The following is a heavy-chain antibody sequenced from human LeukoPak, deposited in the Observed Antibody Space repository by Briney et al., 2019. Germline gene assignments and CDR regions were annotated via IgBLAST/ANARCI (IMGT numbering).Heavy chain of an antibody. CDR1: GGSFSGYY. Sequence: PSETLSLTCAVYGGSFSGYYWGWIRQPPGKGLEWIGSIYYSGSTYYNPSLKSRVTISVDTSKNQFSLKLSSVTAADTAVYYCARCLRRWLQLRYEAFDIWGQGTMVTVSS. V-gene: IGHV4-34*01. D-gene: IGHD5-24*01. CDR3: ARCLRRWLQLRYEAFDI. J-gene: IGHJ3*02. CDR2: IYYSGST.